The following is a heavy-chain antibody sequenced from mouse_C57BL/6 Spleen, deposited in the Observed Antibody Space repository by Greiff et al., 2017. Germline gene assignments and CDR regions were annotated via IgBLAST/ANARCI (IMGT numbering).Heavy chain of an antibody. CDR3: ATGTWFAY. V-gene: IGHV1-80*01. Sequence: QVQLKESGAELVKPGASVKISCKASGYAFSSYWMNWVKQRPGKGLEWIGQIYPGDGDTNYNGKFKGKATLTADKSSSTAYMQLSSLTSEDSAVYCCATGTWFAYWGQGTLVTVSA. D-gene: IGHD4-1*01. J-gene: IGHJ3*01. CDR2: IYPGDGDT. CDR1: GYAFSSYW.